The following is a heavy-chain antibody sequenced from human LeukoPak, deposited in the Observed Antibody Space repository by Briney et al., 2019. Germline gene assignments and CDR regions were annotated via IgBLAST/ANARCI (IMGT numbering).Heavy chain of an antibody. CDR3: ARDGTFGVISMPSDY. V-gene: IGHV1-2*02. CDR1: GYTFTGYY. Sequence: AASVKVSCKASGYTFTGYYMHWLRQAPGQGLEWMGWINPNSGDTSYAQEFQGRVTMTRDTSISTAYMELTWLRSDDTAVYYCARDGTFGVISMPSDYWGQGTLVTVSS. J-gene: IGHJ4*02. D-gene: IGHD3-3*01. CDR2: INPNSGDT.